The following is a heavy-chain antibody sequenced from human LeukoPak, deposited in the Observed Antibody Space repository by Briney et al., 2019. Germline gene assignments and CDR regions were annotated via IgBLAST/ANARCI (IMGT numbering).Heavy chain of an antibody. Sequence: ASVKVSCKASGYTFTGYYMHWVRQAPGQGLEWMGWINPNSGGTNYAQKFQGRVTMTRDTSISTAYMELSRLRSDDTAMYYCARDHGYTGNYLGPIDYWGQGTLVTVSS. J-gene: IGHJ4*02. CDR2: INPNSGGT. CDR1: GYTFTGYY. CDR3: ARDHGYTGNYLGPIDY. V-gene: IGHV1-2*02. D-gene: IGHD1-26*01.